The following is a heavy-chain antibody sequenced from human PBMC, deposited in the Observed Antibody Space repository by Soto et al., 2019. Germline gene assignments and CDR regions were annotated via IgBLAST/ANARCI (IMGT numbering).Heavy chain of an antibody. CDR2: ISWNSGSI. D-gene: IGHD6-19*01. Sequence: DVQLVESGGGLVQPGRSLRLSCAASGFTFDDYAMHWVRQAPGKGLEWVSGISWNSGSIGYADSVKGRFTISRDNAKNSLYLQMNSLRAEDTALYYCAKDNEEYSSGWFDYWGQGTLVTVSS. V-gene: IGHV3-9*01. CDR1: GFTFDDYA. J-gene: IGHJ4*02. CDR3: AKDNEEYSSGWFDY.